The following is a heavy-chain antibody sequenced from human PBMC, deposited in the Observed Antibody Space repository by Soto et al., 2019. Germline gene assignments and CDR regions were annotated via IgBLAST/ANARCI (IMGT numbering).Heavy chain of an antibody. V-gene: IGHV4-4*07. CDR2: LYTMGST. Sequence: QVQLQESGPGLVKSSETLSLTCTVSDGSISGYYWSWIRQPAGKGLEWIGRLYTMGSTNYNPSLQSRVTMSVDTSKNEFSLKVSSVTAADTAVYFCARVRDYGLGTNRHYYGMDVWGQGTTVTVSS. J-gene: IGHJ6*02. CDR1: DGSISGYY. CDR3: ARVRDYGLGTNRHYYGMDV. D-gene: IGHD3-10*01.